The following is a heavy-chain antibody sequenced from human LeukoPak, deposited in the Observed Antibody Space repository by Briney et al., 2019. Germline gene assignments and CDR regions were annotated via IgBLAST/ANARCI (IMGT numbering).Heavy chain of an antibody. D-gene: IGHD3-3*01. CDR2: IKSDGTGI. J-gene: IGHJ4*02. CDR3: VRGQTIDY. Sequence: EGSLTLSCTTSGFTFSNYWMYWVRQAPGKGLVWVSRIKSDGTGITYTDSVEGRFTISRDNAKNTLYLQMNSLRDEDTAVYYCVRGQTIDYWGQGTLVTVSS. CDR1: GFTFSNYW. V-gene: IGHV3-74*01.